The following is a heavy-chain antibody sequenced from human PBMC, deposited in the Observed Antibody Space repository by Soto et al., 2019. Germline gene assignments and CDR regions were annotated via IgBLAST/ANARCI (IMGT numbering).Heavy chain of an antibody. V-gene: IGHV3-23*01. J-gene: IGHJ4*02. Sequence: EVKLLESGGGLVQPGGSLRLSCGVSGFTVTSNGVSWVRQAPGKGLEWVSAISTNGKGIGYADSVKGRFTICRELSRNTVVLQMAGLRAEDTAVYYCATDRQYPRDYFHYWGQGTLVTVSS. CDR2: ISTNGKGI. D-gene: IGHD2-2*01. CDR3: ATDRQYPRDYFHY. CDR1: GFTVTSNG.